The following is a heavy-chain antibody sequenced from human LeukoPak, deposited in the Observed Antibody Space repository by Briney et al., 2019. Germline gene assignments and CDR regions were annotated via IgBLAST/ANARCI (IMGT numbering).Heavy chain of an antibody. D-gene: IGHD5-12*01. CDR1: GFTFDDYA. CDR2: ISWSGGGI. J-gene: IGHJ4*02. Sequence: GGSLRLSCVASGFTFDDYAMYWVRHPPGKGLQWVSGISWSGGGIGYVDSVKGRFTISRDNTKNSLFLQMNSLRVEDTAFYYCAKGQYSGYDSQPDHWGQGTLVTVSS. V-gene: IGHV3-9*01. CDR3: AKGQYSGYDSQPDH.